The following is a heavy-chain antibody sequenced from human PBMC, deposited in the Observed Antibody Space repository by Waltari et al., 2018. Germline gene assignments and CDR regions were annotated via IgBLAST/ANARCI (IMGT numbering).Heavy chain of an antibody. Sequence: EVQLLESGGGLVQPGGSLRLSCAASGFTFSSYAMSWVRQAPGRGLEWVSAISGSGGSTYYAESVKGRFTISRDNSKNTLYLQMNSLRAEDTAVYYCAKRDYYDSSGPLHAFDIWGQGTMVTVSS. CDR1: GFTFSSYA. V-gene: IGHV3-23*01. CDR2: ISGSGGST. D-gene: IGHD3-22*01. J-gene: IGHJ3*02. CDR3: AKRDYYDSSGPLHAFDI.